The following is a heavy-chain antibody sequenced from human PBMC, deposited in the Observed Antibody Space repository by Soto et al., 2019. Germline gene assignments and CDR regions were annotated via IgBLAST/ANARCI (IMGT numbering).Heavy chain of an antibody. CDR3: AGEGRTVVVPAARGYYYMDV. CDR1: GGTFSSYT. V-gene: IGHV1-69*02. J-gene: IGHJ6*03. Sequence: ASVKVSCKASGGTFSSYTISWVRQAPGQGLEWMGRIIPILGIANYAQKFQGRVTITADKSTSTAYMELSSLRSEDTAVYYCAGEGRTVVVPAARGYYYMDVWGKGTTVTVSS. CDR2: IIPILGIA. D-gene: IGHD2-2*01.